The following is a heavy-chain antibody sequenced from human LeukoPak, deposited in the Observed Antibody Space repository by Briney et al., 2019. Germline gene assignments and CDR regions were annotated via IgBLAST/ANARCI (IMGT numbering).Heavy chain of an antibody. Sequence: PGGSLRLSCAASGFTFSSYAMGWVRQAPGKGLELVSAISGSGGSTYYADSVKGRFTISRDNSKNTLYLQMNSLRAEDTAVYYCAAGQWIQLWFGDYWGQGTLVTVSS. V-gene: IGHV3-23*01. CDR3: AAGQWIQLWFGDY. J-gene: IGHJ4*02. CDR2: ISGSGGST. D-gene: IGHD5-18*01. CDR1: GFTFSSYA.